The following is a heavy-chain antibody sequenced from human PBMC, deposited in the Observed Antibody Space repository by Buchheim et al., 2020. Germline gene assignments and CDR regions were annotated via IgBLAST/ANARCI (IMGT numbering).Heavy chain of an antibody. D-gene: IGHD3-22*01. CDR2: ISGSGGST. CDR3: AKGRYYYDSSGYSLFDY. Sequence: EVQLLESGGGLVQPGGSLRLSCAASGFTFSSYAMSWVRQAPGKGLEWVSAISGSGGSTYYADSVKGRFTISRDNSKNTLFLQMNSLRAEDTAVYYCAKGRYYYDSSGYSLFDYWGQGTL. J-gene: IGHJ4*02. V-gene: IGHV3-23*01. CDR1: GFTFSSYA.